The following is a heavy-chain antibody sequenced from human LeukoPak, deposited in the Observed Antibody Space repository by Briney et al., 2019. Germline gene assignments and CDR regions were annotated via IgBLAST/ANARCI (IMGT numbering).Heavy chain of an antibody. CDR3: ARDELELPYYFDY. V-gene: IGHV1-18*01. D-gene: IGHD1-7*01. CDR2: ISTDNGDT. J-gene: IGHJ4*02. CDR1: GYTFTTYG. Sequence: ASVKVSCKSSGYTFTTYGITWVRQAPGQGLEWMGWISTDNGDTNYAQKLQGRVTMTTDTSTSTAYMELRSLRSDDTAVYYCARDELELPYYFDYWGQGTLVTVSS.